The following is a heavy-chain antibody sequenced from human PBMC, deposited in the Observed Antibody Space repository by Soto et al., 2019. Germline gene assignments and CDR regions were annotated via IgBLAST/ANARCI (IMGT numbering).Heavy chain of an antibody. CDR1: GFTFGNYA. Sequence: GGSLRLSCAASGFTFGNYAISWVRQAPGKGLEWVSSITGTGSTTYYAGSVKGRFTISRDNSKNTLYLQMHSLTAEDTAVYYCAKEVYTGTTSLFDYWGQGALVTVSS. V-gene: IGHV3-23*01. D-gene: IGHD1-7*01. CDR3: AKEVYTGTTSLFDY. J-gene: IGHJ4*02. CDR2: ITGTGSTT.